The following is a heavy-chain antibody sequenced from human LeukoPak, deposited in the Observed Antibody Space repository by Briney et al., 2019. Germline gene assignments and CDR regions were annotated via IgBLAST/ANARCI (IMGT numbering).Heavy chain of an antibody. CDR2: IIPMRDIT. D-gene: IGHD1-26*01. CDR1: GGSFSNYA. CDR3: ARGPYDGTYYFDP. V-gene: IGHV1-69*04. J-gene: IGHJ5*02. Sequence: ASVTVSCKTSGGSFSNYAITWVREAPGQGLEWMGRIIPMRDITNYAQNFQDRVTITADKSTTTVYMEVNSLISEDMAVYFCARGPYDGTYYFDPWGQGTLVTVSS.